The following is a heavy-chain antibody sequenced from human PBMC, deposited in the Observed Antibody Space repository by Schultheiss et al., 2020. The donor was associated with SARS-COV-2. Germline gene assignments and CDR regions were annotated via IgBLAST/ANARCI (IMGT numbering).Heavy chain of an antibody. D-gene: IGHD2-2*02. CDR3: ARDKVEDELLYRSLDY. Sequence: SETLSLTCTVSGGSISSGDYYWSWIRQPPGKGLEWIGYIYYSGSTYYNPSLKSRVTISVDTSKNQFSLKLSSVTAADTAVYYCARDKVEDELLYRSLDYWGQGTLVTVSS. J-gene: IGHJ4*02. CDR1: GGSISSGDYY. CDR2: IYYSGST. V-gene: IGHV4-30-4*01.